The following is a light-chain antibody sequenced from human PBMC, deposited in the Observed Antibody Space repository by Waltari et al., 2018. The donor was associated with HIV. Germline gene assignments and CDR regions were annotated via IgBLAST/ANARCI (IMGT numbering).Light chain of an antibody. CDR3: AACDDSLNGVV. CDR1: SSNIGGNT. Sequence: QSVLTQPPSASGTPGQRVTISCSGTSSNIGGNTVNWFQQLPGTAPKLLICTNTQRPSGVPDRFSGSQSGTSASLAISGLQSEDEADYYCAACDDSLNGVVFGGGTKLTVL. V-gene: IGLV1-44*01. CDR2: TNT. J-gene: IGLJ2*01.